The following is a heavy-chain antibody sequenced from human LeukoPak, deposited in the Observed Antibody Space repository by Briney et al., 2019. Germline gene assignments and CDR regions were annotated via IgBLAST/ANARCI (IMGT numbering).Heavy chain of an antibody. D-gene: IGHD3-3*01. CDR1: GFTFSSYS. Sequence: GGSLRLSCAASGFTFSSYSMNWVRQAPGKGLEWVSSISSSSSYIYYADSVKGRFTISRDNAKNSLYLQMNSLRAEDTAVYYCAREASPYYDFWSGSLVDYYYYYGMDVWGQGTTVTVSS. CDR3: AREASPYYDFWSGSLVDYYYYYGMDV. CDR2: ISSSSSYI. V-gene: IGHV3-21*01. J-gene: IGHJ6*02.